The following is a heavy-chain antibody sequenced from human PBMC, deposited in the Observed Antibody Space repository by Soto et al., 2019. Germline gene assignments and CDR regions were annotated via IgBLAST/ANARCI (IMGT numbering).Heavy chain of an antibody. CDR3: ARFYSSSSLDY. Sequence: QVQLVESGGGVVQPGRSLRLSCAASGFTFSSYGMHWVRQAPGKGLEWVAVIWYDGSNKYYADSVKGRFTISRDNSKNTLYLKMNSLRAEDTAVYYCARFYSSSSLDYWGQGTLVTVSS. CDR1: GFTFSSYG. CDR2: IWYDGSNK. V-gene: IGHV3-33*01. J-gene: IGHJ4*02. D-gene: IGHD6-6*01.